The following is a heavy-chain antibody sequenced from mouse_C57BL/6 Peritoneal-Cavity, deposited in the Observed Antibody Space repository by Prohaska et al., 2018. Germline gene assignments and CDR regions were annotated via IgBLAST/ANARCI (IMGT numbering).Heavy chain of an antibody. J-gene: IGHJ1*03. V-gene: IGHV8-12*01. Sequence: VTLKESGPGIWQSSQTLSLTCSFSGFSLGTSGMGVSWIRQPSGKGLEWLAHIYWNDDKLYNPSLKSRLTISKDTSRNQVFLKITSVDTADTATYYCARRVYDYLWYFDVWGTGTTDTVSS. CDR3: ARRVYDYLWYFDV. CDR2: IYWNDDK. CDR1: GFSLGTSGMG. D-gene: IGHD2-4*01.